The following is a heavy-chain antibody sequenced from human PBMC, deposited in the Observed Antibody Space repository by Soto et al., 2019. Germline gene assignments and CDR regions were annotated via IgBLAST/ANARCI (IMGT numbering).Heavy chain of an antibody. CDR2: INVYNGNT. CDR3: ARGVGSGSYYHQCNWFDP. J-gene: IGHJ5*02. CDR1: GYTFTNYG. Sequence: QVQLVQSGGEVKKPGASVKVSCKASGYTFTNYGISWVRQAPGQGLEWMGWINVYNGNTKYAQKVQGRVTMTTDTSRSTAYMELRSLRHDDTAVYYCARGVGSGSYYHQCNWFDPWGQGTLVTVSS. V-gene: IGHV1-18*01. D-gene: IGHD3-10*01.